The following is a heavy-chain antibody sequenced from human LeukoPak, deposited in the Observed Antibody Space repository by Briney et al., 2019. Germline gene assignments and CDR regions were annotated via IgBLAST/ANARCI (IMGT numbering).Heavy chain of an antibody. CDR2: ISGSSVTT. V-gene: IGHV3-23*01. D-gene: IGHD3-10*01. CDR1: GFLFSSYG. Sequence: GGSLRLSCAASGFLFSSYGMHWVRQAPGKGLEWVSTISGSSVTTYYADSVKGRFTISRDNSKNTLYLQMNSLRAEDTAVYYCAKLDYYGNYWGRGTLVTVSS. CDR3: AKLDYYGNY. J-gene: IGHJ4*02.